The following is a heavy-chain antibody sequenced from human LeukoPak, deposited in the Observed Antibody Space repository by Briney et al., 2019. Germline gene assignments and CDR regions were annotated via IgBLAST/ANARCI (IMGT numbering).Heavy chain of an antibody. CDR3: ARDSTYYGSGATGDYYMDV. CDR1: GFTFSKHS. D-gene: IGHD3-10*01. CDR2: ISSTGSDI. J-gene: IGHJ6*03. V-gene: IGHV3-21*01. Sequence: GGSLRLSCAASGFTFSKHSMSWVRQAPGKGLEWVSLISSTGSDIYYAGSVKGRFTISRDNAKNTLYLQMNSLRAEDTAVYYCARDSTYYGSGATGDYYMDVWGKGTTVTISS.